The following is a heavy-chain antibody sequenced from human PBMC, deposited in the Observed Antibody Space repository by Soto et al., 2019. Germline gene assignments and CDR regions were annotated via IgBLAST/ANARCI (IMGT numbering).Heavy chain of an antibody. J-gene: IGHJ5*02. CDR2: IIPIFGTA. CDR3: AIDGFWSGYYNRGGFDP. V-gene: IGHV1-69*01. D-gene: IGHD3-3*01. CDR1: GGTFSSYA. Sequence: QVQLVQSGAEVKKPGSSVKVSCKASGGTFSSYAISWVRQAPGQGLEWMGGIIPIFGTANYAQKFQGRVTITADESTSTAYMELSSLRSEDTAVYYCAIDGFWSGYYNRGGFDPWGQGTLVTVSS.